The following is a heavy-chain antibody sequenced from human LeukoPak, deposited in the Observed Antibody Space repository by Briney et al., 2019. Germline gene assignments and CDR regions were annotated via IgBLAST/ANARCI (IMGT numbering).Heavy chain of an antibody. J-gene: IGHJ4*02. V-gene: IGHV3-33*06. CDR1: GFTFSSYG. CDR2: IWYDGSNK. CDR3: AKEMGQWLFPGYFDY. D-gene: IGHD3-22*01. Sequence: PGGSLRLSCAASGFTFSSYGMHWVRQAPGKGLEWVAVIWYDGSNKYYADSVKGRFTISRDNSKNTLYLQMNSLRAEDTAVYYCAKEMGQWLFPGYFDYWGQGTLVTVSS.